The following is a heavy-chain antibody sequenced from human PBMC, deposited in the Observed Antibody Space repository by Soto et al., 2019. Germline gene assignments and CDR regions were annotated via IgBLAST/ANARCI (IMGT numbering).Heavy chain of an antibody. CDR2: INAGNGNT. V-gene: IGHV1-3*01. D-gene: IGHD1-7*01. CDR1: GYTFTSYA. Sequence: ASVKVSCKASGYTFTSYAMHWVRQAPGQRLEWMGWINAGNGNTKYSQKFQGRVTITRDTSASTAYMELSSLRSEDTAVYYCARPVQELNWFDPWGQGTLVTVSS. J-gene: IGHJ5*02. CDR3: ARPVQELNWFDP.